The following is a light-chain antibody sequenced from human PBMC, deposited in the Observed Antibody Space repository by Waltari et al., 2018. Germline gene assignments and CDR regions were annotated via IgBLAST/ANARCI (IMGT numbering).Light chain of an antibody. CDR3: QQLGA. V-gene: IGKV1-9*01. Sequence: DIQLTQSPSFLSASVGDRVTITCLASQGISSYLAWYQQKPGKAPKLLIYAASTLQSGVPSRFSGSGSGTEFTLTISSLQPEDFATYYCQQLGAFGPGTKVDIK. J-gene: IGKJ3*01. CDR1: QGISSY. CDR2: AAS.